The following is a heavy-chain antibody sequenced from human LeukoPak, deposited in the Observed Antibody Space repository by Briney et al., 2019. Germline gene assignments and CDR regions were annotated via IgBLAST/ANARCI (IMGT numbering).Heavy chain of an antibody. CDR1: GFTFSNYW. CDR2: IKQDGSEK. CDR3: ARDGSQLGILNWCFDL. D-gene: IGHD7-27*01. V-gene: IGHV3-7*03. J-gene: IGHJ2*01. Sequence: GGSLRLSCAASGFTFSNYWMSWVRQAPGKGLEWVANIKQDGSEKCYVDSVKGRFTISRDNAKNSLYLQMNSLRVEDTAVYYCARDGSQLGILNWCFDLWGRGTLVTVSS.